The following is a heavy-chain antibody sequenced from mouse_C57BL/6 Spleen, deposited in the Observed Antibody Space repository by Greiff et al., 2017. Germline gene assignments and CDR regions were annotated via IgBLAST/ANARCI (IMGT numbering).Heavy chain of an antibody. J-gene: IGHJ2*01. CDR3: TLYYYGSSQGY. CDR2: IDPENGDT. V-gene: IGHV14-4*01. Sequence: VQLQQSGAELVRPGASVKLSCTASGFNIKDDYMHWVKQRPEQGLEWIGWIDPENGDTEYASQFQGKATITADTSSNTASLQLSSLTSEDTAVYYCTLYYYGSSQGYWGQGTTLTVSS. D-gene: IGHD1-1*01. CDR1: GFNIKDDY.